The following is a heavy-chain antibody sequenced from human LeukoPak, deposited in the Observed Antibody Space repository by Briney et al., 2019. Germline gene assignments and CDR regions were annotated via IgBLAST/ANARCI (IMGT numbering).Heavy chain of an antibody. V-gene: IGHV4-39*01. D-gene: IGHD3-22*01. J-gene: IGHJ4*02. Sequence: PSETLSLTCTVSGGSISSSSYYWGWIRQPPGKGLEWIGSIYYSGSTYYNPSLKSRVTISVDTSKNQFSLKLSSVTAADTAVYYCARQTGYYRRGADYWGQGTLVTVSS. CDR1: GGSISSSSYY. CDR3: ARQTGYYRRGADY. CDR2: IYYSGST.